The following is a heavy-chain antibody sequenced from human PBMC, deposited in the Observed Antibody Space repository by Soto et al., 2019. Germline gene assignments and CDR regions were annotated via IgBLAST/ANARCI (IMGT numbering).Heavy chain of an antibody. D-gene: IGHD3-10*01. V-gene: IGHV1-69*06. CDR3: ARETAHRVASGRPVLPANFDS. J-gene: IGHJ4*02. Sequence: QVQLVQSGAEMKMPGSSVKVSCKTSGSIFITYGISWVRQAPGQGLEWMGGIIPFLGKINHAQIFQDRVTLTADKATSTVYLEMTDLISNDTAVYYCARETAHRVASGRPVLPANFDSWGQGTLVTVSS. CDR2: IIPFLGKI. CDR1: GSIFITYG.